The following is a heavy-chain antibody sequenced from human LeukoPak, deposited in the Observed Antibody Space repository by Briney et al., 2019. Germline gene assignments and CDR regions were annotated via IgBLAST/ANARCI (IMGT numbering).Heavy chain of an antibody. V-gene: IGHV4-34*01. CDR1: GGSFSGYY. J-gene: IGHJ4*02. Sequence: SEALSLTCAVYGGSFSGYYWSWIRQPPGKGLEWIGEINHSGSTNYNPSLKSRVTISVDTSKNQFSLKLSSVTAADTAVYYCARREISNRYKYYFDYWGQGTLVTVSS. D-gene: IGHD5-24*01. CDR3: ARREISNRYKYYFDY. CDR2: INHSGST.